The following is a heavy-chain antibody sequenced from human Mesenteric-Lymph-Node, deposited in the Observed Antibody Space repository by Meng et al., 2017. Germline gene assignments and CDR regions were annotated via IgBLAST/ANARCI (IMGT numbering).Heavy chain of an antibody. J-gene: IGHJ4*02. Sequence: EVQLGGCGGTLVQPGGSLRLSCAASGFTFSSNYMRWVRRAPGKGLEWVSAIGRGTDTYYADSVKGRFTMSRDKSKNTLYLEMSNLRAEDTALYYCAKHLSGSYTFDYWGQGTLVTVSS. CDR2: IGRGTDT. V-gene: IGHV3-23*04. D-gene: IGHD1-26*01. CDR1: GFTFSSNY. CDR3: AKHLSGSYTFDY.